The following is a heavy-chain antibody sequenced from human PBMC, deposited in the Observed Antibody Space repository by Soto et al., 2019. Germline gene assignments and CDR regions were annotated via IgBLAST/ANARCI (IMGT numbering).Heavy chain of an antibody. CDR3: ARDRTLRGVHYYYGMDV. CDR1: GGSVSSGSYY. J-gene: IGHJ6*02. D-gene: IGHD3-10*01. CDR2: IYYSGST. Sequence: TLSLTCTVSGGSVSSGSYYWSWIRQPPGKGLEWIGYIYYSGSTNYNPSLKSRVTISVDTSKNQFSLKLSSVTAADTAVYYCARDRTLRGVHYYYGMDVWGQGTTVTVSS. V-gene: IGHV4-61*01.